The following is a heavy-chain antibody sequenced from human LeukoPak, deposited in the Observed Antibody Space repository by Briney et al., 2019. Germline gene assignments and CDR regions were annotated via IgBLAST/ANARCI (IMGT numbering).Heavy chain of an antibody. CDR2: IYYSGST. CDR1: GGSISSYY. J-gene: IGHJ4*02. Sequence: SETLSLTCTVSGGSISSYYWSWIRQPPGKGLEWIGSIYYSGSTYYNPSLKSRVTISVDTSKNQFSLKLSSVTAADTAVYYCARGPLTVTPYYFDYWGQGTLVTVSS. V-gene: IGHV4-39*07. CDR3: ARGPLTVTPYYFDY. D-gene: IGHD4-17*01.